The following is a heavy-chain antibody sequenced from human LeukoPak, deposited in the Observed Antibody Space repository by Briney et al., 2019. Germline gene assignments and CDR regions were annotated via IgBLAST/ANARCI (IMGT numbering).Heavy chain of an antibody. CDR3: ARDGSDYYDSSGYLRLFDY. CDR2: IYYSGST. J-gene: IGHJ4*02. CDR1: GGSVSSGSYY. V-gene: IGHV4-61*01. D-gene: IGHD3-22*01. Sequence: SETLSLTCTVSGGSVSSGSYYWSWIRQPPGKGLEWIGYIYYSGSTNYNPSLKSRVTISVDTSKNQFSLKLSSVAAADTAVYYCARDGSDYYDSSGYLRLFDYWGQGTLVTVSS.